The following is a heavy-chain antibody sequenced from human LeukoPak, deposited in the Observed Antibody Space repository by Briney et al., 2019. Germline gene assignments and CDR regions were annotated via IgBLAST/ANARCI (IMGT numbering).Heavy chain of an antibody. Sequence: GRSLRLSCAASGFTFSSYAMHWVRHAPGKGLEGVAVIPYDGSNKYYADSVKGRFTISRDNSKNTLYLQMNSLSAEDTALYYCAKGCGSSCYDWFDPWGQGTLVTVSS. J-gene: IGHJ5*02. CDR1: GFTFSSYA. V-gene: IGHV3-30-3*01. D-gene: IGHD6-13*01. CDR2: IPYDGSNK. CDR3: AKGCGSSCYDWFDP.